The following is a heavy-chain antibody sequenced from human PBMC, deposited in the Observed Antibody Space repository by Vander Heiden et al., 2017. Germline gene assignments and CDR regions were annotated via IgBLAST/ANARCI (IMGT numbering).Heavy chain of an antibody. CDR1: GSTFSSCA. D-gene: IGHD3-10*01. J-gene: IGHJ1*01. CDR2: MSGGGGST. CDR3: AKDWDTMVD. V-gene: IGHV3-23*01. Sequence: EVQLLESGGGLVQPGGSLRLSCAAYGSTFSSCAMSWVPHAPGKGLEWVSAMSGGGGSTDNAASVKGRFTISRDNSKNTVYLQMNSLGAEDTAVYDCAKDWDTMVDWGQGTLVTVSS.